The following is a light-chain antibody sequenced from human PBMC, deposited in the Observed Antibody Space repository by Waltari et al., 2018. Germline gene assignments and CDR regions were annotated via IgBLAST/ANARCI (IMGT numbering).Light chain of an antibody. Sequence: EIVLTQSPGTLSLSPGASATLSCRSSQRVSRALAWYQQKPGQAPRLLIYAASTRATGVPDRFSGSGSGTDFSLTISRLDPEDFAVYYCQHYVNLPVTFGQGTKVEI. V-gene: IGKV3-20*01. CDR3: QHYVNLPVT. CDR1: QRVSRA. J-gene: IGKJ1*01. CDR2: AAS.